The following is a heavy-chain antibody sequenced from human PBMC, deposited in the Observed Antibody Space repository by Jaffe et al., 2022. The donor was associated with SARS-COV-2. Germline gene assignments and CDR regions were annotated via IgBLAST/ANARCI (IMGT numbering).Heavy chain of an antibody. CDR1: GYSISSGYY. CDR3: ARDRPLGIVPYYFDY. V-gene: IGHV4-38-2*02. CDR2: IYHSGST. D-gene: IGHD7-27*01. Sequence: QVQLQESGPGLVKPSETLSLTCTVSGYSISSGYYWGWIRQPPGKGLEWIGSIYHSGSTYYNPSLKSRVTISVDTSKNQFSLKLSSVTAADTAVYYCARDRPLGIVPYYFDYWGQGTLVTVSS. J-gene: IGHJ4*02.